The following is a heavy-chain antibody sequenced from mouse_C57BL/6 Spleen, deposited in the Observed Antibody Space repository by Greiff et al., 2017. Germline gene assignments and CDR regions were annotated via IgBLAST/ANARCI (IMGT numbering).Heavy chain of an antibody. Sequence: QVQLKQSGAELARPGASVKMSCKASGYTFTSYTMHWVKQRPGKGLEWIGYINPRSGYTKYNQKFKDKATLTADKSSSTAYMQLSSLTSEDSAVYYCASEVVRAMDYWGQGTSVTVSS. V-gene: IGHV1-4*01. J-gene: IGHJ4*01. CDR3: ASEVVRAMDY. D-gene: IGHD1-1*02. CDR1: GYTFTSYT. CDR2: INPRSGYT.